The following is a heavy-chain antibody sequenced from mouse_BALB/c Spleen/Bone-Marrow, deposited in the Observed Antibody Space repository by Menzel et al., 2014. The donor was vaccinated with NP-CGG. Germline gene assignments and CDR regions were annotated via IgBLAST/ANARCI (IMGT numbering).Heavy chain of an antibody. CDR2: ISSGSSTI. CDR1: GFTFSSFG. CDR3: ARERRYYGSISDYFAMDY. Sequence: EVKLVESGGGLVQPGGSRKLSCAASGFTFSSFGMHWVRPAPEKGLEWVAYISSGSSTIYYADTVKGRFTISRDNPKNTLFLQMTSLRSEDTPMYYCARERRYYGSISDYFAMDYWGQGTSVTVSS. D-gene: IGHD1-1*01. J-gene: IGHJ4*01. V-gene: IGHV5-17*02.